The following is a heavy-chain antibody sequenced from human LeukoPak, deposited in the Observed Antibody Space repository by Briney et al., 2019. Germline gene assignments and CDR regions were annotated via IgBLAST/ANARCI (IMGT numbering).Heavy chain of an antibody. D-gene: IGHD2-8*01. J-gene: IGHJ5*01. CDR1: GDSTSNFY. Sequence: SETLSLTCTVSGDSTSNFYWNWIRQSPGKGLEWIGNIHYSGSSVYNPSLKSRGTVSIDTSRRQFFLKLNSVTAADTAVYFCALAPNSNWFDFWGPGTLVTVSS. CDR3: ALAPNSNWFDF. CDR2: IHYSGSS. V-gene: IGHV4-59*03.